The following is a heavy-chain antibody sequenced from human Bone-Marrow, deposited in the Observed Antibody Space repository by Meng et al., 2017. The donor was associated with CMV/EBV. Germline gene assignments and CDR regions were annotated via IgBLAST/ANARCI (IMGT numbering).Heavy chain of an antibody. CDR2: IIPIFGTA. V-gene: IGHV1-69*12. J-gene: IGHJ5*02. CDR3: ARGEGLLGDWFDP. Sequence: QVQLVESGAGGKKPGSSVKVSCKAPGGTFSSYAISWVRQAPGQGLEWMGGIIPIFGTANYAQKFQGRVTITADESTSTAYMELSSLRSEDTAVYYCARGEGLLGDWFDPWGQGTLVTVSS. CDR1: GGTFSSYA. D-gene: IGHD2-8*02.